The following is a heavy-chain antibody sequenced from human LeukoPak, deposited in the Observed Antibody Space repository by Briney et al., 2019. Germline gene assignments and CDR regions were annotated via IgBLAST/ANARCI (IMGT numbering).Heavy chain of an antibody. D-gene: IGHD3-22*01. Sequence: GGSLRLSCAASGCTFSSYSMNWVRQAPGKGLEWVSYISSSSSTIYYADSVKGRFTISRDSAKNSLYLQMNSLRAEDTAVYYCARGDAYYYDSSGYYIDYWGQGTLVTVSS. J-gene: IGHJ4*02. CDR1: GCTFSSYS. CDR2: ISSSSSTI. CDR3: ARGDAYYYDSSGYYIDY. V-gene: IGHV3-48*01.